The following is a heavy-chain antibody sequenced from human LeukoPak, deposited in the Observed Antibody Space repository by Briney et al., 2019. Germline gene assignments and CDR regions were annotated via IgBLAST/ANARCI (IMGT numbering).Heavy chain of an antibody. V-gene: IGHV4-34*01. CDR3: ARFVIRNPSIAVARATYYYYGMDV. J-gene: IGHJ6*02. Sequence: GSLRLSCAASGFTFSSYAMSWVRQPPGKGLEWIGEINHSGSTNYNPSLKSRVTISVDTSKNQFSLKLSSVTAADTAVYYCARFVIRNPSIAVARATYYYYGMDVWGQGTTVTVSS. CDR1: GFTFSSYA. D-gene: IGHD6-19*01. CDR2: INHSGST.